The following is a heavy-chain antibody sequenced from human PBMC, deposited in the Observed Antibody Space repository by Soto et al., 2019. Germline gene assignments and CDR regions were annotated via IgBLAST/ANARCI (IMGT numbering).Heavy chain of an antibody. J-gene: IGHJ3*02. CDR1: GYTFTSYG. V-gene: IGHV1-18*04. Sequence: QVQLVQSGAEVKKPGASVKVSCKASGYTFTSYGISWVRQAPGQGREWMGGISAYNGNTNYAQKLQGRVTMTTDTSTSTAYMELRSLRSDDTSVYYCARDPRGVIVLADDAFDIWGQGTMVTVSS. CDR3: ARDPRGVIVLADDAFDI. D-gene: IGHD3-22*01. CDR2: ISAYNGNT.